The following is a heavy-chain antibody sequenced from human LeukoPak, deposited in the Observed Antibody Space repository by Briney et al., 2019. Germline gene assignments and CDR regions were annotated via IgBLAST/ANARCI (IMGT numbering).Heavy chain of an antibody. V-gene: IGHV1-69*13. CDR1: GYTFTNYG. D-gene: IGHD3-10*01. CDR3: ARDYGSGTNWFDP. CDR2: IIPIFGTA. Sequence: ASVKVSCKASGYTFTNYGISWVRQAPGQGLEWMGGIIPIFGTANYAQKFQGRVTITADESTSTAYMELSSLRSEDTAVYYCARDYGSGTNWFDPWGQGTLVTVSS. J-gene: IGHJ5*02.